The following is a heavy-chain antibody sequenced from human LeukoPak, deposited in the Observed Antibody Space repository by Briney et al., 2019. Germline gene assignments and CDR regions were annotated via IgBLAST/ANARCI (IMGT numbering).Heavy chain of an antibody. J-gene: IGHJ3*02. D-gene: IGHD3-9*01. V-gene: IGHV4-59*01. CDR3: ARRVLRCFDWPGAFDI. CDR1: GGSISSYY. Sequence: SETLSLTCTVSGGSISSYYWSWIRQPPGKGLEWIGYIYYSGSTNYNPSLKSRVTISVDTSKNQFSLKLSSVTAADTAVYYCARRVLRCFDWPGAFDIWGQGTLVTVSS. CDR2: IYYSGST.